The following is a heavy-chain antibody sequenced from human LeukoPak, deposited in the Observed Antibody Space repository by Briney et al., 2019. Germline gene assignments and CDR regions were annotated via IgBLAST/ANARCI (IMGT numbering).Heavy chain of an antibody. J-gene: IGHJ4*02. V-gene: IGHV3-7*01. CDR3: ARDSSGYQ. CDR1: GFTFSSYW. CDR2: IKEDGSGK. D-gene: IGHD3-22*01. Sequence: GGSLRLSCAASGFTFSSYWMSWVRQAPGKGLEWVANIKEDGSGKYYGDSVKGRFTISRDNAKNSLYLEMNSLRVEDTAVYYCARDSSGYQWGQGTLVTVSS.